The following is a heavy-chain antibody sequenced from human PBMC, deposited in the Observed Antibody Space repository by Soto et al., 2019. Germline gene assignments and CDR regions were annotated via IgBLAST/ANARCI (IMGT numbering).Heavy chain of an antibody. CDR3: ARVLYYYDSSGYPDY. Sequence: ASVKVSCKASGYTFTSYGISWVRQAPGQGLEWMGWISAYNGNTNYAQKLQGRVTMTTDTSTSTAYMELRSLRSDDTAVYYCARVLYYYDSSGYPDYWGQGNLVTVSS. CDR1: GYTFTSYG. CDR2: ISAYNGNT. J-gene: IGHJ4*02. V-gene: IGHV1-18*01. D-gene: IGHD3-22*01.